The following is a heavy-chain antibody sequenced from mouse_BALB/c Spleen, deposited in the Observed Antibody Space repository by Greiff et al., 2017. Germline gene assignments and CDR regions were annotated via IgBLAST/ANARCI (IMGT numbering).Heavy chain of an antibody. J-gene: IGHJ2*01. CDR1: GFTFSSFG. CDR2: ISSGSSTI. Sequence: EVKLMESGGGLVQPGGSRKLSCAASGFTFSSFGMHWVRQAPEKGLEWVAYISSGSSTIYYADTVKGRFTISRDNPKNTLFLQMTSLRSEDTAMYYCAREGYDGGGDYFDYWGQGTTLTVSS. D-gene: IGHD2-14*01. CDR3: AREGYDGGGDYFDY. V-gene: IGHV5-17*02.